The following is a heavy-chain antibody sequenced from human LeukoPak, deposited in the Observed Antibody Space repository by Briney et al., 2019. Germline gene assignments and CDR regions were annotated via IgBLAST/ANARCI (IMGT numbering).Heavy chain of an antibody. CDR2: ISVIGGIT. J-gene: IGHJ4*02. D-gene: IGHD6-13*01. CDR1: GFTFSSYA. Sequence: GGSWRLSGAASGFTFSSYAMSWFRQAPGKGLEWVSAISVIGGITYYADSAKGRFTISRDNSKNTLYLQMNSLRAEDTAVSYCAKSAGIAAAGYPFDYWGQGTLVTVSS. CDR3: AKSAGIAAAGYPFDY. V-gene: IGHV3-23*01.